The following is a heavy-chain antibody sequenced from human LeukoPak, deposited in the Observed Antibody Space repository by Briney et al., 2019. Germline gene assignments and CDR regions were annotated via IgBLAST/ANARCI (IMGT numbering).Heavy chain of an antibody. CDR2: ISYDGSNK. CDR3: AREDCSSTSCLYYYGMDV. Sequence: RSGGSLRLSCAASGFTFSSYAMHWVRQAPGKGLEWVAVISYDGSNKYYADSVKGRFTISRDNSKNTLYLQMNSLRAEDTAVYYCAREDCSSTSCLYYYGMDVWGQGTTVTVSS. J-gene: IGHJ6*02. V-gene: IGHV3-30*04. CDR1: GFTFSSYA. D-gene: IGHD2-2*01.